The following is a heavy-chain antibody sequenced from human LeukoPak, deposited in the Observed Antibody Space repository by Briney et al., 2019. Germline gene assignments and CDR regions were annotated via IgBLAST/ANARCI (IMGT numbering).Heavy chain of an antibody. CDR3: ARVWGYANYFDY. CDR1: GGSISSYY. CDR2: IYYSGST. D-gene: IGHD2-2*01. Sequence: ASETLSLTCTVSGGSISSYYWSWIRQPPGKGLEWIGYIYYSGSTNYNPSLKSRVTISVDTSKNQFSLKLSSVTAADTAVYYCARVWGYANYFDYWGQGTLVTVSS. V-gene: IGHV4-59*01. J-gene: IGHJ4*02.